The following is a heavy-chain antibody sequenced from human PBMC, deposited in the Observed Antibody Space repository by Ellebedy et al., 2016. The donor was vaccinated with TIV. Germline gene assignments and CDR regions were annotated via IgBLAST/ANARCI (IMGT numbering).Heavy chain of an antibody. J-gene: IGHJ4*02. CDR3: AKDRLRLLYD. D-gene: IGHD2-2*02. Sequence: GESLKISCKASGFTFSSWAMSWVRQAPGKGLEWVSAISGSGDSTQYADSVKGRFTISRDNSKNTLYLQINSLRAEDTAVYYCAKDRLRLLYDWGQGTLVTVAS. V-gene: IGHV3-23*01. CDR1: GFTFSSWA. CDR2: ISGSGDST.